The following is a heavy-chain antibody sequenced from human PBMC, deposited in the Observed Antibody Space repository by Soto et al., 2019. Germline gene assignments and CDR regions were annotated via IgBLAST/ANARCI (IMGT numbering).Heavy chain of an antibody. V-gene: IGHV1-18*01. CDR3: ARVKYSPLYYYYYGMDV. CDR1: GYTFTSYG. J-gene: IGHJ6*02. D-gene: IGHD5-18*01. Sequence: QVQLVQYGAEVKKPGASVKVSCKASGYTFTSYGISWVRQAPGQGLEWMGWISAYNGNTNYAQKLQGRVTMTTDTSTSTAYMALRSLRSDDTAVYYCARVKYSPLYYYYYGMDVWGQGTTVTVSS. CDR2: ISAYNGNT.